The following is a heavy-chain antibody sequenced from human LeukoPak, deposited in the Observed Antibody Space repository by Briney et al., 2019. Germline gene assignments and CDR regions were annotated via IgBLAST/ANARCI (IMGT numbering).Heavy chain of an antibody. V-gene: IGHV3-23*01. CDR1: GFTFSRYA. CDR2: FSGSGGTT. CDR3: ANGNRCTSPNCLGYYYFYMDV. J-gene: IGHJ6*03. D-gene: IGHD2-8*01. Sequence: GGXLRLSCAASGFTFSRYAMNWVRQAPGRGLEGVSGFSGSGGTTYYADSVKGRFTISRDNSKNTLYLQMNSLRAEDTAVYYCANGNRCTSPNCLGYYYFYMDVWGKGTTVTVSS.